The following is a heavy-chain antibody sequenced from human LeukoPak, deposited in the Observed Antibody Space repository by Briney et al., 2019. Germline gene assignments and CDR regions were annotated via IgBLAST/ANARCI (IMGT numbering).Heavy chain of an antibody. D-gene: IGHD5-18*01. V-gene: IGHV6-1*01. CDR1: GXSVSSNSIA. CDR3: ARATRGDTTKSFDL. CDR2: TYYRSKWYN. Sequence: SQTLSLTWAISGXSVSSNSIAWYWIRQSPSRGHEWLGRTYYRSKWYNDYAVSVKSRITINPDTSKNQFSLQLNSVTPEDTAVYYCARATRGDTTKSFDLWGRGTLVTVSS. J-gene: IGHJ2*01.